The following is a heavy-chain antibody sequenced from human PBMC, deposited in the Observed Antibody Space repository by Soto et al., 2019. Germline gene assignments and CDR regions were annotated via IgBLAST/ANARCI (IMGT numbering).Heavy chain of an antibody. J-gene: IGHJ4*01. CDR1: CDSISNYY. D-gene: IGHD4-17*01. Sequence: SETLSLTCTVSCDSISNYYWSWIRQPPGKGLEWIGYIYYSGSTNYNPSLKSRVTISVDTSKNQFSLKLNSVTAADTAVYYCARSNGDYGDYWS. CDR2: IYYSGST. CDR3: ARSNGDYGDY. V-gene: IGHV4-59*01.